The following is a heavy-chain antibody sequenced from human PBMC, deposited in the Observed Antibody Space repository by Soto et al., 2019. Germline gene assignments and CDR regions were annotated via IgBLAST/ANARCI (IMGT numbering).Heavy chain of an antibody. V-gene: IGHV4-34*01. Sequence: QVQLQQWGAGLLKPSETLSLTCAVYGGSFSGYYLSWVRQDPGKGLEWIGEITRYGTINYNPSLKRRVTRSLDTSKNQFSLRLNAVSDADAALCCWARLVAGATRNWYFDLWGRGTLVTVSS. CDR1: GGSFSGYY. CDR3: ARLVAGATRNWYFDL. CDR2: ITRYGTI. D-gene: IGHD3-10*01. J-gene: IGHJ2*01.